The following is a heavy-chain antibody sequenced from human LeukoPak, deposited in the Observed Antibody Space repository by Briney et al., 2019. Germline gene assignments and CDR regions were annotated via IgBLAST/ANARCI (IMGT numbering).Heavy chain of an antibody. V-gene: IGHV3-23*01. CDR3: AKDLRRYFDWISHFDY. Sequence: GGSLRLSCAASGFTFSSYAMSWVRQAPGKGLEWVSAISGSGGSTYYADSVKGRFTISRDNSKNTLYLQMNSLRAEDTAVYYRAKDLRRYFDWISHFDYWGQGTLVTVSS. CDR1: GFTFSSYA. J-gene: IGHJ4*02. D-gene: IGHD3-9*01. CDR2: ISGSGGST.